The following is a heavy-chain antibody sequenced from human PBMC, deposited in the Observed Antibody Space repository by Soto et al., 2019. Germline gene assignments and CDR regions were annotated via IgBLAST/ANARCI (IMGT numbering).Heavy chain of an antibody. V-gene: IGHV3-66*01. Sequence: PGGSLRLSCAASGFTVSSNYMSWVRQAPGKGLEWVSVIYSGGSTYYADSVKGRFTISRDNSKNTLYLQMNSLRAEDTAVYYCAREKNYDSGMDVWGKGTTVTVSS. CDR1: GFTVSSNY. CDR2: IYSGGST. D-gene: IGHD3-22*01. CDR3: AREKNYDSGMDV. J-gene: IGHJ6*04.